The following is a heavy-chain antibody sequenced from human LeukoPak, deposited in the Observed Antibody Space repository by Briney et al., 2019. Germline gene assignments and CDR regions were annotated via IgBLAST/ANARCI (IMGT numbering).Heavy chain of an antibody. Sequence: ASVKVSCKASGYTFTSYGISWVRQAPGQGLEWMGWISAYSGNTNYAQKLQGRVTMTTDTSTSTAYMEVRSLRSDDTAVYYCARSGVLRYFDWLSNYFDYWGQGTLVTVSS. CDR3: ARSGVLRYFDWLSNYFDY. J-gene: IGHJ4*02. CDR2: ISAYSGNT. V-gene: IGHV1-18*01. CDR1: GYTFTSYG. D-gene: IGHD3-9*01.